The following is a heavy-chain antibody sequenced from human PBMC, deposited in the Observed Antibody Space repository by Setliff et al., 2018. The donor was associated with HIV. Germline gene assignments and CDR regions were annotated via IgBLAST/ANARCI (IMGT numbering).Heavy chain of an antibody. J-gene: IGHJ5*02. Sequence: SETLSLTCTVSGGSISSSSHYWGWIRQSPGKGLEWIGSIYYSGSTYYNSSLKSRVTIFVDTSKNQLSLKLRSVTAADTAVYYCARRIDNSGSFPDKNWFDTWGQGSLVTVSS. CDR3: ARRIDNSGSFPDKNWFDT. V-gene: IGHV4-39*01. CDR1: GGSISSSSHY. D-gene: IGHD3-10*01. CDR2: IYYSGST.